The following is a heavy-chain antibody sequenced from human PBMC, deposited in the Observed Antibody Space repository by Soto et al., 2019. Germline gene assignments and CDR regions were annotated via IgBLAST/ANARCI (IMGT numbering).Heavy chain of an antibody. J-gene: IGHJ3*01. CDR3: ARDLRGHYGP. D-gene: IGHD4-17*01. Sequence: SGGSLRLSXEGSGFNFRNFNMIWVRQAPGKGLEWVSSVSGSSSHIYYADSVKGRFTVSRDNANNLVFLQMNGLRPEDTAMYYCARDLRGHYGPWGQGTMVTVSS. CDR1: GFNFRNFN. V-gene: IGHV3-21*06. CDR2: VSGSSSHI.